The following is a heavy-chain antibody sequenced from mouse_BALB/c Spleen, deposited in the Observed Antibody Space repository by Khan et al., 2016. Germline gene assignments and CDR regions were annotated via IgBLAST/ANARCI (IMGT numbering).Heavy chain of an antibody. CDR1: GYTFTDNN. Sequence: LQESGPELVKPGASVKISCKASGYTFTDNNIHWLKQSHGKSLEWIGYIYPYNGGTGYNQKFKNRATLTVDDSSNTAYMDLRSLTSEDSAVYYCANDYAWFAYWGQGTLVTVSA. J-gene: IGHJ3*01. D-gene: IGHD2-4*01. CDR3: ANDYAWFAY. V-gene: IGHV1S29*02. CDR2: IYPYNGGT.